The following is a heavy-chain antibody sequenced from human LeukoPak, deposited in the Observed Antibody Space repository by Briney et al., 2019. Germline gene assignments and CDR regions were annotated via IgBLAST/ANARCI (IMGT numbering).Heavy chain of an antibody. V-gene: IGHV3-48*03. CDR1: GFTFSSYE. Sequence: GSLRLSFGAPGFTFSSYEMNWVRQAPGKGLEGGSYISSSGSTIYYADSVKGRFTISRDNAKNSLYLQMNSLRAEDTAVYYCARDAWVAAAGTGGFDPWGQGTLVTVSS. J-gene: IGHJ5*02. D-gene: IGHD6-13*01. CDR3: ARDAWVAAAGTGGFDP. CDR2: ISSSGSTI.